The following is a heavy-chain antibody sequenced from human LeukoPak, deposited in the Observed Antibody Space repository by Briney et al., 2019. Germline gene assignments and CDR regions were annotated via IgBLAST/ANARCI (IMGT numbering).Heavy chain of an antibody. V-gene: IGHV3-48*01. CDR1: GFTFSSYS. D-gene: IGHD5-12*01. CDR2: ISSSSSTI. CDR3: ARVQFGYSGYDYLIDY. Sequence: GGSLRLSCAASGFTFSSYSMNWVRQAPGKGLEWVSYISSSSSTIYYADSVKGRFTISRDNAKNSLYLQMNSLRAEDTAVYYCARVQFGYSGYDYLIDYWGQGTLVTVSS. J-gene: IGHJ4*02.